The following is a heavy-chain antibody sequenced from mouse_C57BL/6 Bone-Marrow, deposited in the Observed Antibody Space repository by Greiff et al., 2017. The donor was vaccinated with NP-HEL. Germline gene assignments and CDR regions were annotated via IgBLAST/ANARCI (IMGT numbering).Heavy chain of an antibody. CDR2: ISYDGSN. Sequence: EVQLQESGPGLVKPSQSLSLTCSVTGYSITSGYYWNWIRQFPGNKLEWMGYISYDGSNNYNPSLKNRISITRDTSKNQFFLKLNSVTTEDTATYYCAREITTVVSYWYFDVWGTGTTVTVSS. J-gene: IGHJ1*03. D-gene: IGHD1-1*01. V-gene: IGHV3-6*01. CDR3: AREITTVVSYWYFDV. CDR1: GYSITSGYY.